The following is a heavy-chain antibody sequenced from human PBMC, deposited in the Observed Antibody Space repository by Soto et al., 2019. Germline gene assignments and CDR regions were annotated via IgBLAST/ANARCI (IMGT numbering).Heavy chain of an antibody. Sequence: PSETLSLTCAFSVVSIISGNWWTWVRQSPQRGLEYIGEIFHDGTANYYPSFERRVAISVDTSKNQFSLKLTSVTAADTAIYFCARLVYDTRLNYMYFDFWGQGTLVTVSS. D-gene: IGHD3-10*01. CDR1: VVSIISGNW. CDR3: ARLVYDTRLNYMYFDF. CDR2: IFHDGTA. J-gene: IGHJ4*02. V-gene: IGHV4-4*02.